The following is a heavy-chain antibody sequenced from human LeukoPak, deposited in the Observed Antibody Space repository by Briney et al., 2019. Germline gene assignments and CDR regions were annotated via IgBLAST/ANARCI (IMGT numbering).Heavy chain of an antibody. CDR3: TRDSYYYDTSGYPVLI. D-gene: IGHD3-22*01. CDR2: IIPILGTT. Sequence: ASVKVSCKASGGSFSSYAVSWVRQAPGQGLEWMGRIIPILGTTNYAQRFQGRVTITADESTSTVYMELSSLRSEDTAVYYCTRDSYYYDTSGYPVLIWGQGTLVTVSS. V-gene: IGHV1-69*11. J-gene: IGHJ4*02. CDR1: GGSFSSYA.